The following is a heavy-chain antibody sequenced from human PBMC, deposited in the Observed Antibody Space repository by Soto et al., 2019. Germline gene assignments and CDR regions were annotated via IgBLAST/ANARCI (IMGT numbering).Heavy chain of an antibody. J-gene: IGHJ4*02. V-gene: IGHV1-69*01. CDR1: GGTFSSYA. CDR3: AREARMITFGGVIVRYFDY. Sequence: QVQLVQSGAEVKKPGSSVKVSCKASGGTFSSYAISWVRQAPGQGLEWMGGIIPIFGTANYAQKFQGRVTITADESTSTAYMELSSLRSEDTAVYYCAREARMITFGGVIVRYFDYRGQGTLVTVSS. CDR2: IIPIFGTA. D-gene: IGHD3-16*02.